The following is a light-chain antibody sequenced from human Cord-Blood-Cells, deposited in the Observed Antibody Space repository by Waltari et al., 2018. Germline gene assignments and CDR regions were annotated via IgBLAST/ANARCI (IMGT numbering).Light chain of an antibody. CDR1: SSAVGGYNY. CDR2: DVS. CDR3: SSYTSSSTWV. J-gene: IGLJ3*02. Sequence: QSALTPPASVSGSPGQSLTISCTGTSSAVGGYNYVSWYQQHPGKAPKLMIYDVSNRPSGVSNRFSGSKSGNTASLTISGLQAEDEADYYCSSYTSSSTWVFGGGTKLTVL. V-gene: IGLV2-14*03.